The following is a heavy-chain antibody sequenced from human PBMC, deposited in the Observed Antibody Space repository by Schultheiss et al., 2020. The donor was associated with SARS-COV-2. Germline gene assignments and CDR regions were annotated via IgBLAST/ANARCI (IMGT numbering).Heavy chain of an antibody. CDR1: GGSFSDYY. CDR2: INHSGST. V-gene: IGHV4-34*01. D-gene: IGHD1-26*01. Sequence: SETLSLTCAVYGGSFSDYYWNWIRQPPGKGLEWIGEINHSGSTNYNPSLKSRLTTSVDTSKNQFSLKLSSVTAADTAVYYCARASGSYYYYGMDVWGQGTTVTVSS. J-gene: IGHJ6*02. CDR3: ARASGSYYYYGMDV.